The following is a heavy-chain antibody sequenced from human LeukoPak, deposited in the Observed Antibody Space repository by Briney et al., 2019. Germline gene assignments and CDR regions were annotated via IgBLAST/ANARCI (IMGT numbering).Heavy chain of an antibody. CDR1: GGSISSSNW. CDR3: ARDAGTFGEAAFDI. J-gene: IGHJ3*02. Sequence: SGTLSLTCAVSGGSISSSNWWSWVRPPPGKGLEWIGEIYHSGSTNYNPSLKSRVTISVDKSKNQFSLKLSSVTAADTAVYYCARDAGTFGEAAFDIWGQGTMVTVSS. D-gene: IGHD3-16*01. V-gene: IGHV4-4*02. CDR2: IYHSGST.